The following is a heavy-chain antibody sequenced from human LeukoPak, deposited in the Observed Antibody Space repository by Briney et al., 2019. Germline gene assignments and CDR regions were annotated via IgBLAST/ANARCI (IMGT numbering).Heavy chain of an antibody. V-gene: IGHV3-74*01. CDR1: GFAFSNHW. CDR2: INNDRSYT. CDR3: ARDRPHNWFDP. Sequence: GGSLRLSCAASGFAFSNHWMPWVRQAPGKGLEWVSCINNDRSYTVYADSVRARFTISRDNAKNTLYLQINSLRPEDTAVYYCARDRPHNWFDPWGQGTLVTVSS. J-gene: IGHJ5*02.